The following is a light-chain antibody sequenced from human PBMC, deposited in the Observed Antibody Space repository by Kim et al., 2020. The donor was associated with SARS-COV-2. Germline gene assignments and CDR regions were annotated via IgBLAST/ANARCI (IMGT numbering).Light chain of an antibody. CDR2: GAS. V-gene: IGKV3-15*01. CDR1: HSLNTN. CDR3: QQYVNCPYG. Sequence: EILMTQSPATLSVSAGERVTLSCRASHSLNTNLAWYQQKPGQPPRLLIYGASTRAAGIPARFSGSGSETDFTLTISGLQSEDFAVYYCQQYVNCPYGFGQGTKLE. J-gene: IGKJ2*03.